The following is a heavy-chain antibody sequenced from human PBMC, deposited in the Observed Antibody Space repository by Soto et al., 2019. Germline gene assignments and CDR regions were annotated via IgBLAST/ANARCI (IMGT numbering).Heavy chain of an antibody. V-gene: IGHV4-28*01. Sequence: QVQLQESGPGLVKPSDTLSLTCAVSGYSISSSNWWGWIRQPPGKGLEWIGYIYYSGTTYYNPSLKRLVTMSVDTSKNPFTLKLTSVTAVDTAVYYCASREIQGPIDYWGQGTLVTVSS. J-gene: IGHJ4*02. D-gene: IGHD1-26*01. CDR1: GYSISSSNW. CDR3: ASREIQGPIDY. CDR2: IYYSGTT.